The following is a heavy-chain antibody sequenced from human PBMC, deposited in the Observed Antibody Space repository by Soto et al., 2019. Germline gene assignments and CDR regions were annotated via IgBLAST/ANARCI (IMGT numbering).Heavy chain of an antibody. CDR3: VSFVSAHFDY. Sequence: GGSLRLSCAASGLTLSRHAMTWARQAPGKGLEWVATLNPSGSNTHYADSVKGRFTISRDNSRNTVDLQMNNLRAEDTALYYCVSFVSAHFDYWGQGTLVTVSS. CDR2: LNPSGSNT. CDR1: GLTLSRHA. J-gene: IGHJ4*02. V-gene: IGHV3-23*01.